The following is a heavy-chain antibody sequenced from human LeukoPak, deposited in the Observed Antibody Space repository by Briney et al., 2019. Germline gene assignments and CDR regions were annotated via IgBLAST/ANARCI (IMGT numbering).Heavy chain of an antibody. CDR2: IDWDDDK. Sequence: SGPALVKATQTLTLTCTFSEFSLSTSGMCVSWIRQPPGKALEWLARIDWDDDKYYSTSLKTRLTISKDTSKNQVVLTMTNMDPVDTATYYCARFSTNWPTGFDPWGQGTLVTVSS. CDR1: EFSLSTSGMC. CDR3: ARFSTNWPTGFDP. D-gene: IGHD6-13*01. V-gene: IGHV2-70*11. J-gene: IGHJ5*02.